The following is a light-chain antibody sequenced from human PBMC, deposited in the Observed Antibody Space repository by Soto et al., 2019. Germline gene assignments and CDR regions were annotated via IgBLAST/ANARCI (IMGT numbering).Light chain of an antibody. J-gene: IGKJ4*01. V-gene: IGKV1-27*01. CDR1: QGIAPY. Sequence: DVPMTQSASSLSAFVGDRVTITCRASQGIAPYLAWFQQKPGKVPKLLIYATSTLQSGVPSRFRGSGSGTEFTLTISSLQPGDVATYYCQKYNTAPLTFGGGTKVEIK. CDR2: ATS. CDR3: QKYNTAPLT.